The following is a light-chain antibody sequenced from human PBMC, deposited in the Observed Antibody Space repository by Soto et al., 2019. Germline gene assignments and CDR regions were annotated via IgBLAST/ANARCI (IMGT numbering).Light chain of an antibody. V-gene: IGKV3-11*01. CDR3: QQRGSWPLT. J-gene: IGKJ4*01. CDR2: GAS. Sequence: EIVLTQAPATLSLSPGERATLSCRATQSVSVFLARYQQKPGQAPRLLIYGASNRATGIPARFSGSGSGTDFSLTISGLEPEELAFDYCQQRGSWPLTLGGGTKVEI. CDR1: QSVSVF.